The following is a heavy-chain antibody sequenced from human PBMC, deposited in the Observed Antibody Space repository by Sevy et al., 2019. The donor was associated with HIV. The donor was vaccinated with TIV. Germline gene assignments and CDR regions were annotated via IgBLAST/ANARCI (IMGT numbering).Heavy chain of an antibody. CDR2: IMQDGSEK. D-gene: IGHD1-26*01. V-gene: IGHV3-7*03. J-gene: IGHJ3*02. CDR1: GFTFSSYW. CDR3: ARDKSGSYSYPNAFDI. Sequence: GGSLRLSCAASGFTFSSYWMTWVRQAPGKGLEWVANIMQDGSEKYYVASVKGRFTISRDNAKNSLFLQMNSLRAEDTAVYYCARDKSGSYSYPNAFDIWGQRTMVTVSS.